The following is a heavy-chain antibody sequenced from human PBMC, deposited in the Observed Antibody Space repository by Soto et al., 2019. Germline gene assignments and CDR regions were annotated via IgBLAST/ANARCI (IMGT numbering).Heavy chain of an antibody. CDR2: INPNSGGT. V-gene: IGHV1-2*04. CDR3: ARDQGCSGGSCYPY. D-gene: IGHD2-15*01. CDR1: GYTFTGYY. Sequence: ASVKVPCKASGYTFTGYYMHWVRQAPGQGLEWMGWINPNSGGTNYAQKFQGWVTMTRDTSISTAYMELSRLRSDDTAVYYCARDQGCSGGSCYPYWGQGTLVTSPQ. J-gene: IGHJ4*02.